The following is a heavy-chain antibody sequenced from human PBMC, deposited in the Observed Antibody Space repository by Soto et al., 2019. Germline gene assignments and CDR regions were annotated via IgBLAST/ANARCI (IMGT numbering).Heavy chain of an antibody. V-gene: IGHV3-73*01. CDR2: IRSKANSYAT. D-gene: IGHD6-13*01. CDR1: GFTFSNAW. Sequence: PGGSLRLSCAASGFTFSNAWINWVRQAPGKGLEWVGRIRSKANSYATAYAASVKGRFTISRDDSKNTLYLQMNSLRAEDTAVYYCAKAKGSTWHSALDIWGQGTMVTVSS. J-gene: IGHJ3*02. CDR3: AKAKGSTWHSALDI.